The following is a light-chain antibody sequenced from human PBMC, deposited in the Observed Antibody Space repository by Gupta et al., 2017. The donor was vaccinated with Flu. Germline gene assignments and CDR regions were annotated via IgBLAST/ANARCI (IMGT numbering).Light chain of an antibody. CDR2: GAS. CDR3: QQRDGTPWT. V-gene: IGKV1-39*01. CDR1: QSISSY. J-gene: IGKJ1*01. Sequence: PSSLSASVGDRVTITCRASQSISSYLNWYQHKPGEVPKLLIHGASRVQGGVPSRFSGSGSGTEFTLTISRLQPEDFATYYCQQRDGTPWTFGQGTKVEIK.